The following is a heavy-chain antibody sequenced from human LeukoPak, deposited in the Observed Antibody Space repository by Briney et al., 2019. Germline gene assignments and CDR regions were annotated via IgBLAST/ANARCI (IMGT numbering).Heavy chain of an antibody. CDR1: GYTFTSYD. V-gene: IGHV1-18*01. D-gene: IGHD3-22*01. CDR2: ISAYNGNT. Sequence: ALVKVSCKASGYTFTSYDICWVRQAPGQGLEWMGWISAYNGNTNSAQKLQGRVTMTTDTSTSTAYMELRSLRSDDTAVYYCARVDSSGYYRPFDYWGQGTLVTVSS. J-gene: IGHJ4*02. CDR3: ARVDSSGYYRPFDY.